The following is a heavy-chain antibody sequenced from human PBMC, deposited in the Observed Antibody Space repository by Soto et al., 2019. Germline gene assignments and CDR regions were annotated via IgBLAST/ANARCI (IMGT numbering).Heavy chain of an antibody. D-gene: IGHD3-9*01. CDR2: ISSSSSYI. CDR3: ARAPYFDILTAYYFDY. V-gene: IGHV3-21*01. Sequence: GGSLRLSCVASGFTFSSYSMNWVRQAPGKELEWVSSISSSSSYIYYADSVKGRFTISRDNAKNSLYLQLNSLRAEDTALYYCARAPYFDILTAYYFDYWGQGTLVTVSS. J-gene: IGHJ4*02. CDR1: GFTFSSYS.